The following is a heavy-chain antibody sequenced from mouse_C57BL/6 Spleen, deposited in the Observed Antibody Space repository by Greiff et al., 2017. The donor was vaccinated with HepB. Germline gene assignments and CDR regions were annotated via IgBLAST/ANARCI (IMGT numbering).Heavy chain of an antibody. V-gene: IGHV1-5*01. Sequence: VQLQQSGTVLARPGASVKMSCTTSGYTFTSYWMHWVKQRPGQGLEWIGAIYPGNSDTSSNQKFKGKAKLTAVTSASTAYMELSSLTNEDSAVYYCTGRAGDYGFDDWGQGTTLTVSS. D-gene: IGHD2-4*01. CDR2: IYPGNSDT. CDR1: GYTFTSYW. CDR3: TGRAGDYGFDD. J-gene: IGHJ2*01.